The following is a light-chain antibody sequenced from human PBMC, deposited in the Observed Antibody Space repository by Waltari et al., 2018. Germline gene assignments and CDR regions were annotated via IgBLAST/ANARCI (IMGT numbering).Light chain of an antibody. CDR3: QQRSNWPPS. Sequence: EIVLTQSPATLSLSPGERATLSCRASQSVSSYLAWYQQKPGQAPRLLIYDAANGATGIPARFCGSGSGTDFTLTISSLEPEDFAVYYCQQRSNWPPSFGQGTKVEIK. V-gene: IGKV3-11*01. CDR1: QSVSSY. CDR2: DAA. J-gene: IGKJ1*01.